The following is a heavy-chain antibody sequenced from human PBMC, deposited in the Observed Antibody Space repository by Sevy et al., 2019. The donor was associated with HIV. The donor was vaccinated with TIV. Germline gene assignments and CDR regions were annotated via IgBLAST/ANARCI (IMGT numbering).Heavy chain of an antibody. J-gene: IGHJ5*02. Sequence: ASVKVSCKASGYTFTSYGISWVRQAPGQGLEWMGWISAYNGNTNYAQKLQGRVTMTTDTSTSTAYMELRSLRSDDMAVYYCARDLGYCSSTSCYNWFDPWGQGTLVTVSS. CDR2: ISAYNGNT. D-gene: IGHD2-2*01. CDR1: GYTFTSYG. V-gene: IGHV1-18*03. CDR3: ARDLGYCSSTSCYNWFDP.